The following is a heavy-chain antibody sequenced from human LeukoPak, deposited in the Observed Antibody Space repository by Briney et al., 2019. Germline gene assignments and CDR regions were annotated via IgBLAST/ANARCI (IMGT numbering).Heavy chain of an antibody. CDR2: IYHSGST. J-gene: IGHJ6*02. V-gene: IGHV4-30-2*01. CDR3: ASYDYYGMDV. CDR1: GGSISSGGYS. Sequence: SETLSLTCAVSGGSISSGGYSWSWIRQPPGKGLEWIGYIYHSGSTYYNPSLKSRVTISVDRSKNQFSLKLSSVTAADTAVYYCASYDYYGMDVWGQGTTVTVSS.